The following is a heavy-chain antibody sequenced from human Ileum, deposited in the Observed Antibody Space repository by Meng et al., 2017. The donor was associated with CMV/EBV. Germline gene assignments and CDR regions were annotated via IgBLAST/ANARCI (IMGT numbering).Heavy chain of an antibody. CDR3: ATDSRGRSYDFWSGYYFYYFDY. J-gene: IGHJ4*02. CDR1: GGTFSSYA. Sequence: SVKVSCKASGGTFSSYAISWVRQAPGQGLEWMGGIIPIFGTANYAQKFQGRVTITTDESTSTAYMELSSLRSEDTAVYYCATDSRGRSYDFWSGYYFYYFDYWGQGTLVTVSS. V-gene: IGHV1-69*05. CDR2: IIPIFGTA. D-gene: IGHD3-3*01.